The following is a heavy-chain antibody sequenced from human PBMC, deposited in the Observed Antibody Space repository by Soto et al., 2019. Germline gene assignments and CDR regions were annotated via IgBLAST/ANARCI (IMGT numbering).Heavy chain of an antibody. CDR1: GGAISTYF. J-gene: IGHJ4*02. Sequence: QVQLQESGPGLVKPSETLSLTCTVSGGAISTYFWSWILQPPGKGLEWIGYISYNAGTNHNPALMSRITMSLDTSKSPFSLDLTSVTAADTAVYYYARAGAARYFDNWGQGNLVTVSS. CDR2: ISYNAGT. CDR3: ARAGAARYFDN. D-gene: IGHD6-6*01. V-gene: IGHV4-59*01.